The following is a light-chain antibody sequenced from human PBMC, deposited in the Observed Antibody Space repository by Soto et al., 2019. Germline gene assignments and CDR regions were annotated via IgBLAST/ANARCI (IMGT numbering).Light chain of an antibody. CDR1: QSISSW. J-gene: IGKJ1*01. Sequence: DIQMTQSPSTLSASVGDRVTITCRASQSISSWLAWYQQKPGKATKLLIYDASSLESGVPSRFSGCGSGTEFTLSSSSLQPYGFSTYYCQHWTFGQGTKVEIK. CDR3: QHWT. CDR2: DAS. V-gene: IGKV1-5*01.